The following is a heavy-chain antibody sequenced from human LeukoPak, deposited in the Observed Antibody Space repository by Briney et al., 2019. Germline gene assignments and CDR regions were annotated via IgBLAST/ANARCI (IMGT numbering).Heavy chain of an antibody. J-gene: IGHJ4*02. CDR2: IRSKANSYAT. D-gene: IGHD6-19*01. V-gene: IGHV3-73*01. CDR1: GFTFSGSA. CDR3: TSPLKYSSGWYYFDY. Sequence: PGGSLRLSCAASGFTFSGSAMHWVRQASGKGLEWVGRIRSKANSYATACAASVKGRFTISRDDSKNTAYLQMNSLKTEDTAVYYCTSPLKYSSGWYYFDYWGQGTLVTVSS.